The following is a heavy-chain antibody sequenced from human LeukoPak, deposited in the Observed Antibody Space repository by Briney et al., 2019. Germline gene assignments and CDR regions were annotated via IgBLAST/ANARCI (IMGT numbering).Heavy chain of an antibody. CDR3: ARPQEEDGYNYNWAFDY. J-gene: IGHJ4*02. D-gene: IGHD5-24*01. CDR2: ISAYNGKT. CDR1: GYTFTRYG. Sequence: GGSVRVSCKASGYTFTRYGINWVRQAPGEGVEWRGWISAYNGKTNYAQDLQARVTMTTHTSTTTAYMELRSLRSDDTAVYYCARPQEEDGYNYNWAFDYWGQGTLVTVSS. V-gene: IGHV1-18*01.